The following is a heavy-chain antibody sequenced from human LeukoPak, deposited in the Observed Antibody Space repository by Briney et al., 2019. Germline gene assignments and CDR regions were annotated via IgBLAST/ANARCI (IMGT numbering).Heavy chain of an antibody. V-gene: IGHV4-4*08. J-gene: IGHJ3*02. D-gene: IGHD6-13*01. CDR1: GFTFSNYA. CDR2: IYTSGST. CDR3: ARGYSSSWYKGAFDI. Sequence: GSLRLSCAASGFTFSNYAMSWVRRVPGKGLEWIGRIYTSGSTNYNPSLKSRVTISVDTSKNQFSLKLSSVTAADTAVYYCARGYSSSWYKGAFDIWGQGTMVTVSS.